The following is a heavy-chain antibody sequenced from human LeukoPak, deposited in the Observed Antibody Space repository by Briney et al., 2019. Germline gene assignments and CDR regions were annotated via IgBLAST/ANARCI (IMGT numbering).Heavy chain of an antibody. CDR1: GGTFSSYA. J-gene: IGHJ6*02. Sequence: SCKASGGTFSSYAISWVRQAPGKGLEWVSAISGSGGSTYYADSVKGRFTISRDNSKNTLYLQMNSLRAEDTAVYYYAKGRSYYYYGMDVWGQGTTVTVSS. CDR3: AKGRSYYYYGMDV. V-gene: IGHV3-23*01. CDR2: ISGSGGST.